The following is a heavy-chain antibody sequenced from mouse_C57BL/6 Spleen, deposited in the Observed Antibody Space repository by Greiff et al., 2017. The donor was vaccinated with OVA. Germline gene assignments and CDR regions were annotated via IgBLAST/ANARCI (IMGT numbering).Heavy chain of an antibody. CDR3: ARTTVERNYYAMDY. D-gene: IGHD1-1*01. J-gene: IGHJ4*01. CDR1: GFSLTSYG. Sequence: VQLQQSGPGLVQPSPSLSITCTVSGFSLTSYGVHWVRQSPGKGLEWLGVIWRGGSTDYNAAFMSRLSITKDNSKSQVFFKMNSLQADDTAIYYCARTTVERNYYAMDYWGQGTSVTVSS. V-gene: IGHV2-5*01. CDR2: IWRGGST.